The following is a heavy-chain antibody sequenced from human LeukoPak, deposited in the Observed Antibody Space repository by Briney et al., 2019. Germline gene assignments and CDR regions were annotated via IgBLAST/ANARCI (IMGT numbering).Heavy chain of an antibody. CDR2: SYTGGST. J-gene: IGHJ5*02. D-gene: IGHD5-18*01. Sequence: SETLSLTCTVSGGSISSGSYYWSWIRQPAGKGLEWIGRSYTGGSTNYNPSLKSRVTISVDTSKNQFSLKLSSVTAADTAVYFCARGYSYGTNWFDPWCQGTLVTVSS. V-gene: IGHV4-61*02. CDR1: GGSISSGSYY. CDR3: ARGYSYGTNWFDP.